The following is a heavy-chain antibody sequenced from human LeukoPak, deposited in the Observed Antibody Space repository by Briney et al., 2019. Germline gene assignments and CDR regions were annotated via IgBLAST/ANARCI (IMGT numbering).Heavy chain of an antibody. Sequence: KPSETLSLTCSGSNNSISNSLYWGWLRQPPGKGLEWIGSIYRSGSTFYNPSLKSRVTISLDTSKNQFSLKLSSVTAADTAVYFCARGTYGYYMDVWGKGTTVTVSS. J-gene: IGHJ6*03. CDR2: IYRSGST. D-gene: IGHD4-17*01. CDR1: NNSISNSLY. CDR3: ARGTYGYYMDV. V-gene: IGHV4-38-2*02.